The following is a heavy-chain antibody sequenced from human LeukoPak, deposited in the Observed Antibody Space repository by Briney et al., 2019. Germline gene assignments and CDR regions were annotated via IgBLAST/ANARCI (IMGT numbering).Heavy chain of an antibody. V-gene: IGHV1-3*01. Sequence: GASVKVSCKASGYTCTSYAMHWVRQAPGQRLEWMGWINAGNGNTKYSQKFQGRVTITRDTSASTAYMELSSLRSEDTAVYYCARDQAIFGVVTPFDYWGQGTLVTVSS. CDR3: ARDQAIFGVVTPFDY. D-gene: IGHD3-3*01. CDR2: INAGNGNT. CDR1: GYTCTSYA. J-gene: IGHJ4*02.